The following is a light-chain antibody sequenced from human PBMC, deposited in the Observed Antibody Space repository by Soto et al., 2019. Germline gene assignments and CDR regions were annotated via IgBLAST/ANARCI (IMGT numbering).Light chain of an antibody. Sequence: DIQMTQSPSTLSASVGDSVSITCRASQSIGTLLAWYQQKPGEAPMFLIYKASSLERGVPSRFSGSGSGTEFTLTISSLQPDDSAPYSCQQYNSYPLTFGQGTKLEI. CDR3: QQYNSYPLT. V-gene: IGKV1-5*03. J-gene: IGKJ2*01. CDR1: QSIGTL. CDR2: KAS.